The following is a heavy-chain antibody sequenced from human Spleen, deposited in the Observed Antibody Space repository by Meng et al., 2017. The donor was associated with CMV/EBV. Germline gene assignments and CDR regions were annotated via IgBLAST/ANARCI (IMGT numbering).Heavy chain of an antibody. CDR1: GFTVSTKY. Sequence: GESLKISCAASGFTVSTKYMSWVRQAPGKGLEWVSVIYGGGSTYYADSVKGRFTISRDNSKNTLYLQMNSLRAEDTAVYYCARRVDYCSSISCAYYFDYWGQGTLVTVSS. D-gene: IGHD2-2*01. J-gene: IGHJ4*02. V-gene: IGHV3-53*01. CDR2: IYGGGST. CDR3: ARRVDYCSSISCAYYFDY.